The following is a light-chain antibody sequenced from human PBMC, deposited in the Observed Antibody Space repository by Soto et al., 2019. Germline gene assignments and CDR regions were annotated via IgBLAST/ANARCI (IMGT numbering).Light chain of an antibody. J-gene: IGKJ1*01. CDR1: QSVSNNY. Sequence: EIVLTQSPGTLSLSPGEGATLSCRASQSVSNNYLAWYQQKPGQAPRLLIYGASNRATGIPARFSGSGSGTDFTLTISSLEPEDFAVYYCQQRSNWRTFGQGTKVDIK. CDR3: QQRSNWRT. CDR2: GAS. V-gene: IGKV3-11*01.